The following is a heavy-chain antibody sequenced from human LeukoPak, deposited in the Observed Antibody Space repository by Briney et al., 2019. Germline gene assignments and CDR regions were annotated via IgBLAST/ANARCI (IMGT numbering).Heavy chain of an antibody. CDR2: ISGSGGST. V-gene: IGHV3-23*01. CDR3: AKESSQWLVPY. CDR1: GFTFSSYA. J-gene: IGHJ4*02. D-gene: IGHD6-19*01. Sequence: GGSLRLSCAASGFTFSSYAMSWVRQAPGKGLEWVSAISGSGGSTYYADSVKGRFTISRDNSKNALYLQMDSLRAEDTAVYYCAKESSQWLVPYWGRGTLVTVSS.